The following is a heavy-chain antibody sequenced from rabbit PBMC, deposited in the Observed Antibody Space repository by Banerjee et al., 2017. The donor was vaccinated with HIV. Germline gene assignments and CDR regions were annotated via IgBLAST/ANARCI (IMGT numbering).Heavy chain of an antibody. CDR1: GFDFSSTYY. J-gene: IGHJ4*01. CDR3: ARDLAGVTGWNFNL. D-gene: IGHD4-1*01. V-gene: IGHV1S45*01. CDR2: IYAGSSGNT. Sequence: QEQLEESGGDLVKPGRSLTLTCKASGFDFSSTYYMCWVRQAPGKGLEWIACIYAGSSGNTVYASWAKGPFTISKTSSTTVTLQMTSLTAADTATYFCARDLAGVTGWNFNLWGPGTLVTVS.